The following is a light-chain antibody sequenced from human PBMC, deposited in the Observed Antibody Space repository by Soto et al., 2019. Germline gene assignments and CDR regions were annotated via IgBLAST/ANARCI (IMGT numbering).Light chain of an antibody. CDR3: QQYGSSPSIT. V-gene: IGKV3-20*01. Sequence: EIVLTQSPATLSLSPWERATLSCRASQNVANYLDWYQQKPGQAPRLLIYGASSRATGIPDRFSGSGSGADFTLTISRLEPEDFAVYYCQQYGSSPSITFGQGTRLEIK. CDR1: QNVANY. J-gene: IGKJ5*01. CDR2: GAS.